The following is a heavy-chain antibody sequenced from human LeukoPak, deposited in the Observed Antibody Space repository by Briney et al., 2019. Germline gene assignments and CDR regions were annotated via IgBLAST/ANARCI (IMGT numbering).Heavy chain of an antibody. J-gene: IGHJ4*02. Sequence: PGGSLRLSCAASGFTFSSYAMSWVRQAPGKGLEWVSAISGSGGSTYYADSVKGRFTISRDNSKNTLYLQMNSLRAEDTAVYYCAKDRMGATMRAYFDYWGQGTLVTVSS. CDR2: ISGSGGST. V-gene: IGHV3-23*01. CDR1: GFTFSSYA. D-gene: IGHD1-26*01. CDR3: AKDRMGATMRAYFDY.